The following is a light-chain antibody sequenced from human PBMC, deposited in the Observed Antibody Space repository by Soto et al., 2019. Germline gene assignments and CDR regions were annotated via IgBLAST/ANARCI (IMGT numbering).Light chain of an antibody. CDR2: AAS. J-gene: IGKJ1*01. CDR3: LQEYNYPWT. V-gene: IGKV1-6*01. Sequence: AIQMTQSPSSLSASVGDRVTITCRASQGIRDDLGWYQQKPGKAPKLLIYAASNLQSGVPSRFSGSVYGTDFTLTISSLYPEDFATYYCLQEYNYPWTFGQGNKLEIK. CDR1: QGIRDD.